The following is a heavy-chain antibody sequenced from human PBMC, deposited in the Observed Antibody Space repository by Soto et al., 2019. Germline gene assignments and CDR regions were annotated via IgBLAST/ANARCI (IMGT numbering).Heavy chain of an antibody. J-gene: IGHJ4*02. CDR3: ARRGSGSYYDY. CDR1: GFTFSSYA. Sequence: EVQLLESGGGLVQPGGSLRLSCAASGFTFSSYAMRWVRQAPGKGLEWVSAISGSGGSTYYADSVKGRFTISRDNSKSTRYLQMTSLSAEDTAVYYCARRGSGSYYDYWGQGTLVTVSS. D-gene: IGHD1-26*01. V-gene: IGHV3-23*01. CDR2: ISGSGGST.